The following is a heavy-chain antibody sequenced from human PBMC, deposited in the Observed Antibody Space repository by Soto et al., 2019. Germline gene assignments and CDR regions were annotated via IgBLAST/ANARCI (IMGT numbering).Heavy chain of an antibody. CDR2: IKSKTDGGTT. CDR3: TTASGYDSADWYDP. J-gene: IGHJ5*02. Sequence: PGGSLRLSCAASGFTFSNAWVNWVRQAPGKGQEWIGRIKSKTDGGTTDYAAPVKGRFTISRDDSKNTLYLQMNSLKTEDTALYSCTTASGYDSADWYDPRGKGTLVTVSS. CDR1: GFTFSNAW. D-gene: IGHD5-12*01. V-gene: IGHV3-15*07.